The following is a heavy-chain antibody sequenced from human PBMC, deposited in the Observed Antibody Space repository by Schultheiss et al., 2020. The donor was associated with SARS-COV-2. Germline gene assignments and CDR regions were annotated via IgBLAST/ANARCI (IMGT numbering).Heavy chain of an antibody. J-gene: IGHJ6*02. CDR3: AVGCSSTSCYGYYYYGMDV. CDR2: IYYSGST. V-gene: IGHV4-59*08. CDR1: GGSISSYY. Sequence: SETLSLTCTVSGGSISSYYWGWIRQPPGKGLEWIGYIYYSGSTYYNPSLKSRVTISVDTSKNQFSLKLSSVTAADTAVYYCAVGCSSTSCYGYYYYGMDVWGQGTTVTVSS. D-gene: IGHD2-2*01.